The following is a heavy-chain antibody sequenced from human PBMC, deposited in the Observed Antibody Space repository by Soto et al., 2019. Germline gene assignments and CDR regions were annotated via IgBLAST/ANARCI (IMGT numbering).Heavy chain of an antibody. CDR3: AKLAPLRIQLWLWDSYYGMDV. CDR1: GFTFSSYA. J-gene: IGHJ6*02. V-gene: IGHV3-23*01. Sequence: PGGSLRLSCAASGFTFSSYAMSWVRQAPGKGLEWVSAISGSGGSTYYADSVKGRFTISRDNSKNTLYLQMNSLRAEDTAVYYCAKLAPLRIQLWLWDSYYGMDVWGQGTTVTVSS. CDR2: ISGSGGST. D-gene: IGHD5-18*01.